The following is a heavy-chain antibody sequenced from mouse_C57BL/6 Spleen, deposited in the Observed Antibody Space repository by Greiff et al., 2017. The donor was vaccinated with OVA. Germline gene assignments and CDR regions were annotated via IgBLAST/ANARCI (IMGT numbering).Heavy chain of an antibody. CDR3: ARRGLRPYYYAMDY. CDR2: IDPSDSYT. V-gene: IGHV1-50*01. D-gene: IGHD2-2*01. Sequence: QVQLQQPGAELVKPGASVKLSCKASGYTFTSYWMQWVKQRPGQGLEWIGAIDPSDSYTNYNQKFKGKATLTVDTSSSTAYMQLSSLTSEDSAVYYCARRGLRPYYYAMDYWGQGTSVTVSS. CDR1: GYTFTSYW. J-gene: IGHJ4*01.